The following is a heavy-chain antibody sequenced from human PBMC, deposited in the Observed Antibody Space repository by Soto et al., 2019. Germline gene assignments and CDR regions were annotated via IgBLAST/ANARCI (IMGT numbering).Heavy chain of an antibody. V-gene: IGHV4-4*02. CDR1: SNSMHNSHW. Sequence: XETLSLTCVVSSNSMHNSHWWNWVRQPPGKGLEWIGQISHSGNTSYNPSLTSRVTISVDKSKSHFSLNLTSVTAADTAVYYCAARHFWSRPWTDRILDYWRQGNLGTVSS. CDR3: AARHFWSRPWTDRILDY. CDR2: ISHSGNT. D-gene: IGHD3-3*02. J-gene: IGHJ4*02.